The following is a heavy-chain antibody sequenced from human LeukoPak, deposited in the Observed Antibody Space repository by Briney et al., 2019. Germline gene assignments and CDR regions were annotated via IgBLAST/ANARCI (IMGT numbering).Heavy chain of an antibody. Sequence: GGSLRPSCAASGFTFSSYAMHWARQAPGKGLEWVAVISYDGSNKYYADSVKGRFTISRDNSKNTLYLQMNSLRAEDTAVYYCAREYSTSWFRSLDYWGQGTLVTVSS. D-gene: IGHD6-13*01. J-gene: IGHJ4*02. CDR2: ISYDGSNK. V-gene: IGHV3-30-3*01. CDR1: GFTFSSYA. CDR3: AREYSTSWFRSLDY.